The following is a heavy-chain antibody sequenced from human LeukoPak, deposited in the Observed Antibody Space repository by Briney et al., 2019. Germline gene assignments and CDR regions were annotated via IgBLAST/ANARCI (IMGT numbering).Heavy chain of an antibody. Sequence: GASVKVSCKASGYTFTDYYMHWVRQAPGQGLEWMGWINPNSGGTKYAQKFQGRVAMTRDTSISTAYMELSRLRSDDTAVYYCARFGYCSGGSCYGYYYYMDVWGKGTTVTVSS. CDR3: ARFGYCSGGSCYGYYYYMDV. J-gene: IGHJ6*03. CDR2: INPNSGGT. CDR1: GYTFTDYY. D-gene: IGHD2-15*01. V-gene: IGHV1-2*02.